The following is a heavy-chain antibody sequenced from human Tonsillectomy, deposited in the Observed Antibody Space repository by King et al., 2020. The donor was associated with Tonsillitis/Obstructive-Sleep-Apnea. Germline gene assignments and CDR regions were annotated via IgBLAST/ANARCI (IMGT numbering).Heavy chain of an antibody. D-gene: IGHD3-3*01. J-gene: IGHJ4*02. V-gene: IGHV3-33*01. CDR2: IWYDGSNK. CDR3: ARGNEFWSGLFDY. CDR1: GFTFRSYG. Sequence: VQLVESGGGVVQPGRSLGLSCAASGFTFRSYGMHWVRQAPGKGLEWVAVIWYDGSNKYYADSVKGRFTISRDNSKNTLYLQMNSLRAEDTAVYYCARGNEFWSGLFDYWGQGTLVTVSS.